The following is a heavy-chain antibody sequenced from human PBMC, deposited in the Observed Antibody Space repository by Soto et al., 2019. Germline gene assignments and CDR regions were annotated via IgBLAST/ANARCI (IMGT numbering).Heavy chain of an antibody. CDR1: GFTFSDAW. CDR2: IKKKTDGGTT. CDR3: AKTAWFGELLNAFDI. Sequence: GGSLRLSCAASGFTFSDAWMSWVRQAPGKGLEWVGLIKKKTDGGTTDYAAPVKGRFTISRDDSKNTVYLQMSSLKTEDTAVYYCAKTAWFGELLNAFDIWGRGTMVTVSS. D-gene: IGHD3-10*01. J-gene: IGHJ3*02. V-gene: IGHV3-15*01.